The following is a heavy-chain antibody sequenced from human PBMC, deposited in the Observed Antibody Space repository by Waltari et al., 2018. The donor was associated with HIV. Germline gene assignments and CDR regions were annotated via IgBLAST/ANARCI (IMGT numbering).Heavy chain of an antibody. Sequence: EVQLVESGGGLIEPGGSLRLSCAASGLTVSSNYMGWVRQAPGKGLEWVSVIYSGGSRYYADSVKGRFTISRDNSKNTLSLHMNSLGPEDTAVYYCARDRRSSGYYGMDVWGQGTTVTVSS. CDR3: ARDRRSSGYYGMDV. D-gene: IGHD1-26*01. J-gene: IGHJ6*02. V-gene: IGHV3-53*01. CDR2: IYSGGSR. CDR1: GLTVSSNY.